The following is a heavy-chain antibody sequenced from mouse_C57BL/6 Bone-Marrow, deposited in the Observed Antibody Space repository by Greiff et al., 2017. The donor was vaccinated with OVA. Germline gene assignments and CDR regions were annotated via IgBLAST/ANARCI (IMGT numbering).Heavy chain of an antibody. D-gene: IGHD1-1*01. Sequence: QVQLQQPGAELVRPGPSVKLSCKASGYTFTNYWMHWVKQRPGQGLEWIGVIAPSDSYINYNQKCKGRAILTGDTSSSTAYMPLSSLTAEDSAVYYCAHYGSRLYLHYWGQGTSLTVSS. V-gene: IGHV1-59*01. CDR3: AHYGSRLYLHY. CDR1: GYTFTNYW. J-gene: IGHJ2*02. CDR2: IAPSDSYI.